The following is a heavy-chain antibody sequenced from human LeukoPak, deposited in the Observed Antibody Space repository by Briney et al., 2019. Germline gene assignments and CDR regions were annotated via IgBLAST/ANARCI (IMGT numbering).Heavy chain of an antibody. D-gene: IGHD1-1*01. CDR2: MNPNSGNT. CDR3: ARPTGTSLWFDP. CDR1: GCTFTSYD. Sequence: ASVKVSCKASGCTFTSYDINWVRQATGQGLEWMGWMNPNSGNTGYAQKFQGRVTMTRNTSISTAYMELSSLRSEATAVYYCARPTGTSLWFDPWGQGTLVTVSS. J-gene: IGHJ5*02. V-gene: IGHV1-8*01.